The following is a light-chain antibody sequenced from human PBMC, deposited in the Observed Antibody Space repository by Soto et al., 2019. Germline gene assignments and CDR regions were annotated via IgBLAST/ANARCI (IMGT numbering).Light chain of an antibody. V-gene: IGKV3-20*01. J-gene: IGKJ4*01. Sequence: EIVLTQSPGTLSLSPGERATLSCRASQSVSSNFLAWYQQKPGQAPRLLIFGASSRASDIPDRFSGSGSGTDFTLTISRLEPEDFAVYYCQQFSSYPLTFGGGTKVEIK. CDR3: QQFSSYPLT. CDR2: GAS. CDR1: QSVSSNF.